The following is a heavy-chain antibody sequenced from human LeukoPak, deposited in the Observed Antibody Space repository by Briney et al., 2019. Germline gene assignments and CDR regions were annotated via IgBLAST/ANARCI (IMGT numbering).Heavy chain of an antibody. V-gene: IGHV1-46*01. J-gene: IGHJ4*02. D-gene: IGHD5-24*01. Sequence: ASVKVSCKASGGTFSSYAISWVRQAPGQGLEWMGIINLNSGSTNYAQKFQGRVTMTRDTSTSTVYMELSGLRSEDTAVYYCARGMATAFYDYWGQGTLVTVSS. CDR2: INLNSGST. CDR3: ARGMATAFYDY. CDR1: GGTFSSYA.